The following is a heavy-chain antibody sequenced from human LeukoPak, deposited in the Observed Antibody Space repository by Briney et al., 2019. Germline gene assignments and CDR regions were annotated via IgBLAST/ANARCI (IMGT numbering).Heavy chain of an antibody. D-gene: IGHD5-12*01. CDR1: SGSFSGYF. CDR3: ARVSGYDWESFYDY. J-gene: IGHJ4*02. CDR2: INHSGST. V-gene: IGHV4-34*01. Sequence: PSETLSLTCAVYSGSFSGYFWNWLRQPPGKGLEWIGEINHSGSTNYNPSLKSQVTISLDTSKNQFSLKLSSVTAADTAVYYCARVSGYDWESFYDYWGQGTLVTVSS.